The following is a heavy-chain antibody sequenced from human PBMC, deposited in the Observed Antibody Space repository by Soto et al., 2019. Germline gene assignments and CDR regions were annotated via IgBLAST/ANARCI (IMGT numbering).Heavy chain of an antibody. CDR1: GGSIISGGYY. Sequence: SETLSLTCTVSGGSIISGGYYCGWIRQQPWNGLEWIGYIYYSGSTYYNPSLKSRVTISVDTSKNQFSLKLSSVTAADTAVYYCARGGYYYDSSGYYPSPRDWFDPWGQGTLVTVSS. V-gene: IGHV4-31*03. J-gene: IGHJ5*02. CDR2: IYYSGST. CDR3: ARGGYYYDSSGYYPSPRDWFDP. D-gene: IGHD3-22*01.